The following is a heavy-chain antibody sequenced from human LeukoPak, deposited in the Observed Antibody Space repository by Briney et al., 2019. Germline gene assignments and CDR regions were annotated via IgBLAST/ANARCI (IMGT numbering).Heavy chain of an antibody. V-gene: IGHV1-18*01. CDR2: ISAYNGNT. CDR1: GYTFTSYG. J-gene: IGHJ5*02. CDR3: ARDYGSTEYSSSSDWFDP. D-gene: IGHD6-6*01. Sequence: ASANVSCKASGYTFTSYGISWVRQAPGQGLEWMGWISAYNGNTNYAQKLQGRVTMTTDTSTSTAYMELRSLRSDDTAVYYCARDYGSTEYSSSSDWFDPWGQGTLVTVSS.